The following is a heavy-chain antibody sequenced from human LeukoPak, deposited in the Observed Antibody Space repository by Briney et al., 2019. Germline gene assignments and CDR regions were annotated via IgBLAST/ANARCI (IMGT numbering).Heavy chain of an antibody. Sequence: ASVKVSCKASGGTFSSYAISWVRQTPGQGLEWMGGIIPIFGTANYAQKFQGRVTLTADESTSTAYMELRSLRAEETGVYHCERGENTLVGAFDIWGQGTMVTVSS. CDR2: IIPIFGTA. V-gene: IGHV1-69*13. CDR3: ERGENTLVGAFDI. D-gene: IGHD1-26*01. J-gene: IGHJ3*02. CDR1: GGTFSSYA.